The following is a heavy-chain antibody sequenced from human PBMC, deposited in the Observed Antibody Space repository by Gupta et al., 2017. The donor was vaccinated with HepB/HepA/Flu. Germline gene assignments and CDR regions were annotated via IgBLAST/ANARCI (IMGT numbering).Heavy chain of an antibody. Sequence: EVQLVESGGGLVKPGGSLRLSCAASGFPFSTYGMNWVRQATGKGLEWVSSISSSSSYIYYADSVKGRFTISRHNAKNSLYLQMNSLRAEDTAVYYCARAWDVTVAGTFDYWGQGTLVTVSS. CDR1: GFPFSTYG. D-gene: IGHD6-19*01. CDR3: ARAWDVTVAGTFDY. J-gene: IGHJ4*02. V-gene: IGHV3-21*01. CDR2: ISSSSSYI.